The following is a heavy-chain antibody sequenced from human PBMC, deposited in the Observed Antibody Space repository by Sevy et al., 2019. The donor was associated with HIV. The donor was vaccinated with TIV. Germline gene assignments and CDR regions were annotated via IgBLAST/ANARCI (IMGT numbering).Heavy chain of an antibody. D-gene: IGHD3-16*01. Sequence: GGSLRLSCAASGFTFSGSAMHWVRQASGKGLEWVGRIRSKANSYATAYAASVKGRFTISRDDSKNTAYLQMNSLKTEATAAYYCTRPDPGGSERGLYYFDYWGQGTLVTVSS. J-gene: IGHJ4*02. CDR3: TRPDPGGSERGLYYFDY. CDR1: GFTFSGSA. CDR2: IRSKANSYAT. V-gene: IGHV3-73*01.